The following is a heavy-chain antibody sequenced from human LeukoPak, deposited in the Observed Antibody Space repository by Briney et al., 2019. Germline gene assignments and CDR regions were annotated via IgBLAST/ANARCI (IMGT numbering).Heavy chain of an antibody. D-gene: IGHD2-2*02. V-gene: IGHV3-30*06. J-gene: IGHJ4*02. CDR2: ISYDGSNK. Sequence: GGSLRLSCAASGFTFSSYGMHWVRQAPGKGLEWVAVISYDGSNKYYADSVKGRFTISRDNSKNTLYLQMNSLRAEDTAVYYCARVGVPAAIPYDYWGQGTLVTVSS. CDR3: ARVGVPAAIPYDY. CDR1: GFTFSSYG.